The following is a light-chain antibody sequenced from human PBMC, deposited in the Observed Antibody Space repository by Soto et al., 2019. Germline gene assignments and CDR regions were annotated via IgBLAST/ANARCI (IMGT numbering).Light chain of an antibody. CDR1: QSVSSEY. V-gene: IGKV3-20*01. CDR2: RAS. J-gene: IGKJ4*01. CDR3: QQYGRSPLT. Sequence: ELVLTQSPGTLSLSPGERATLSCRASQSVSSEYSAWYQKKHGQTHTVLIYRASSRATGIPDRFIDSGSETDFTLTISRLEPEDCAVYYFQQYGRSPLTFGGGTKVEIK.